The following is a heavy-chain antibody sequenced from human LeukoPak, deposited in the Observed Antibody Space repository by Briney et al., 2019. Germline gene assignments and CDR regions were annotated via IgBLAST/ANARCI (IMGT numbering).Heavy chain of an antibody. D-gene: IGHD3-10*01. V-gene: IGHV2-70*11. CDR1: GFSLSTSGMC. CDR3: ARGITMVREVIIKGPYYYYMDV. CDR2: IDWDDDK. J-gene: IGHJ6*03. Sequence: SGPALVKPTQTLTLTCTFSGFSLSTSGMCVSWIRQPPGKALEWLARIDWDDDKYYSTSLKTRLTISKDTSKNQVVLTMTNMDPVDTATYYCARGITMVREVIIKGPYYYYMDVWGKGTAVTVSS.